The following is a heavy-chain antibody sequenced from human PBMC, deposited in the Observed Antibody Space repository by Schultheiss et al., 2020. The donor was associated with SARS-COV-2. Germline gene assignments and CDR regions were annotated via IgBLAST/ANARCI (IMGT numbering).Heavy chain of an antibody. CDR2: IYWNDDK. J-gene: IGHJ4*02. D-gene: IGHD6-6*01. CDR3: AHFSSSSAFDY. CDR1: GFSLSTTGVG. Sequence: SGPTLVKPTQTLTLTCTVSGFSLSTTGVGVAWIRQPPGRALEWLALIYWNDDKRYSPSLKSRLTITKDTSKNQVVLTMTNMDPVDTATYYCAHFSSSSAFDYWGQGTLVTVSS. V-gene: IGHV2-5*01.